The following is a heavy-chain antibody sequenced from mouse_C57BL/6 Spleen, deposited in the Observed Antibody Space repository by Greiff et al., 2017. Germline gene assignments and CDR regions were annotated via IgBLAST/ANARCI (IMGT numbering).Heavy chain of an antibody. CDR3: ARRGYFYAMDY. J-gene: IGHJ4*01. V-gene: IGHV1-59*01. Sequence: QVQLQQPGAELVRPGTSVKLSCKASGYTFTSYWMHWVKQRPGQGLEWIGVIDPSDSYTNYNQKFKGKAKLTVDTSSSTAYMQLSSLTSEDSAVYYCARRGYFYAMDYWGQGTSVTVSS. CDR1: GYTFTSYW. CDR2: IDPSDSYT. D-gene: IGHD2-3*01.